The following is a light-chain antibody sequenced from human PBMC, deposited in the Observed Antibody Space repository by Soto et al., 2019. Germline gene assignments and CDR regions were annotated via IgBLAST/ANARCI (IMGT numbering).Light chain of an antibody. CDR1: SSDFGAYNY. V-gene: IGLV2-14*01. Sequence: VLTQLPSVSGSPGQSVTISCTGTSSDFGAYNYVSWYQQHPGKAPKLMISEVTNRPSGVSDRFSGSKSGNTASLTISGLQAEDEADFYCSSFTSRFTFVFGTGTRSPS. CDR3: SSFTSRFTFV. J-gene: IGLJ1*01. CDR2: EVT.